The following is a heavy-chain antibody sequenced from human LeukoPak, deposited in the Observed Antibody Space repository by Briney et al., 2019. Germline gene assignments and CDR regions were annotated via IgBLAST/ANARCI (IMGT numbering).Heavy chain of an antibody. J-gene: IGHJ3*02. CDR3: TRQQKRRVRGGHDAFDI. D-gene: IGHD1-1*01. Sequence: GESLKISCKGSGYSFTSYWIGWVRQMPGKGPGWMGVIYPGDSETRYSPSFQGQVTISVDKSISTAYLQWSSLKASDTAMYYCTRQQKRRVRGGHDAFDIWGQGTMVTVSS. CDR2: IYPGDSET. V-gene: IGHV5-51*01. CDR1: GYSFTSYW.